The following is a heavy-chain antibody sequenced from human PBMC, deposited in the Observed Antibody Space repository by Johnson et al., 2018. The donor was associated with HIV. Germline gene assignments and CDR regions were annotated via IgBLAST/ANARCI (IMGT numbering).Heavy chain of an antibody. CDR3: ASTRLGAFDI. CDR2: ISYDGSNK. J-gene: IGHJ3*02. Sequence: QLVESGGGVVQPGRSLRLSCAASGFTFSSYAMHWVRQAPGKGLEWVAVISYDGSNKYYADSVKGRFTISRDNSGNTLYLQMDSLRVEDTAVYYCASTRLGAFDIWGQGTMVTVSS. CDR1: GFTFSSYA. V-gene: IGHV3-30*14. D-gene: IGHD6-6*01.